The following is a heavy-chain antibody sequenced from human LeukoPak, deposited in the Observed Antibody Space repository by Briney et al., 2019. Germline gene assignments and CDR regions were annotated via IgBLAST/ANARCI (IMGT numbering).Heavy chain of an antibody. V-gene: IGHV3-23*01. CDR1: GFTFSSYV. Sequence: GGSLRLSCAASGFTFSSYVMSWVRQAPGKGLEWVSAISGSGGSTYYADSVKGRFTISRDNSKNTLYLQMNSLRAEDTAVYYCAKGTRSIAVGRSYFDYWGQGTLVTVSS. CDR3: AKGTRSIAVGRSYFDY. CDR2: ISGSGGST. J-gene: IGHJ4*02. D-gene: IGHD6-19*01.